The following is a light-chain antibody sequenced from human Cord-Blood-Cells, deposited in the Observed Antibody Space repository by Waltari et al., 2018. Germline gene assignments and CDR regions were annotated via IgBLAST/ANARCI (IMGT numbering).Light chain of an antibody. CDR1: SRAVGGYNY. J-gene: IGLJ2*01. CDR3: SSYTSSSTLV. CDR2: DVS. V-gene: IGLV2-14*01. Sequence: QSALTQPASVSGSPGQSITTSCTGTSRAVGGYNYVSWYQQHPGKAPKRMIYDVSNRPSGASNRFSGSKSGNTASLTISGLQAEDEADYYCSSYTSSSTLVFGGGTKLTVL.